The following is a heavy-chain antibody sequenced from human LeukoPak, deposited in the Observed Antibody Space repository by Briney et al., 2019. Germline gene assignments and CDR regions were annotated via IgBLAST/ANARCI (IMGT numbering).Heavy chain of an antibody. CDR3: ARDFGSGREEGWFDP. CDR2: IYYSGST. D-gene: IGHD3-3*01. J-gene: IGHJ5*02. CDR1: DGSISSSSYY. Sequence: SETLSLTCTVSDGSISSSSYYWGWIRQPPGKGLEWIGSIYYSGSTNYNPSLKSRVTMSVDTSKIQFSLNLTSVTAADTAVYYCARDFGSGREEGWFDPWGQGTLVTVSS. V-gene: IGHV4-39*07.